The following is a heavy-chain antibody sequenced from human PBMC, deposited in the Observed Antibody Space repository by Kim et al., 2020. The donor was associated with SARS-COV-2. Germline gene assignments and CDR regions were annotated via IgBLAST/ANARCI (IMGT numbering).Heavy chain of an antibody. CDR2: IQHDGSSQ. V-gene: IGHV3-7*01. J-gene: IGHJ4*02. Sequence: GGSLRLSCVASGFTFNHYWMTWVRQAPGKGLEWVANIQHDGSSQYYVGSVKGRFTISRDNAKNSMYLQMNNLRGEDTAVYYCARSGWELRTAPEYWGQGTLVTVSS. CDR3: ARSGWELRTAPEY. D-gene: IGHD1-26*01. CDR1: GFTFNHYW.